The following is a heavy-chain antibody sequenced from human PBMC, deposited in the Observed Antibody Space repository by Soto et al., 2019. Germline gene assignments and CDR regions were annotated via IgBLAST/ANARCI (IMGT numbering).Heavy chain of an antibody. V-gene: IGHV3-7*01. CDR1: GFTFSSSW. CDR2: IKQDGSEK. CDR3: AFVVSWGWFDP. J-gene: IGHJ5*02. Sequence: EVQLVESGGGLVQPGGSLRLSCAASGFTFSSSWMSWVRQAPWKGLEWVANIKQDGSEKYYVDSVKGRFTISRDNAKNSLYLQMNSLRAEDTAVYYCAFVVSWGWFDPWGQGTLVTVSS. D-gene: IGHD2-2*01.